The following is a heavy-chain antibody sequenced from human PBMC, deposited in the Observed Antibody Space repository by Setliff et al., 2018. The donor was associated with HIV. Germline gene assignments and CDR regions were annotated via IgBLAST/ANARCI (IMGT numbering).Heavy chain of an antibody. CDR3: ARGVLITFGYQNWFDP. J-gene: IGHJ5*02. V-gene: IGHV1-18*01. CDR2: ISAYNGDT. CDR1: GYTFTSYG. D-gene: IGHD3-16*01. Sequence: GASVKVSCKASGYTFTSYGISWLRQAPGQGLEWMGWISAYNGDTQSTQRFQGRVTMTTDTSTNTAYMEVRSLRSDDTAVYYCARGVLITFGYQNWFDPWGQGTLVTVSS.